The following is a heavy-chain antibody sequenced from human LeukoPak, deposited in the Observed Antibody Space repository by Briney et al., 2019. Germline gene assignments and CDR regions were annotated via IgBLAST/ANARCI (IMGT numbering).Heavy chain of an antibody. CDR3: AKGGAAGKFPADY. V-gene: IGHV3-9*01. CDR2: ISWNSGSI. D-gene: IGHD6-13*01. J-gene: IGHJ4*02. CDR1: GFTFDDYA. Sequence: GRSLRLSCAASGFTFDDYAMHWVRRAPGGGLEWVSGISWNSGSIGYADSVKGRFTISRDNAKNSLYLQMNSLRAEDTALYYCAKGGAAGKFPADYWGQGTLVTVSS.